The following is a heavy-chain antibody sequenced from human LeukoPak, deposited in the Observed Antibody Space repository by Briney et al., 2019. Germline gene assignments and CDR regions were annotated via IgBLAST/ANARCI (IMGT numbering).Heavy chain of an antibody. J-gene: IGHJ3*02. D-gene: IGHD3-16*02. CDR2: INPNSGGT. V-gene: IGHV1-2*02. CDR3: ARARWTLDYDYVWGSYRRSCAFDI. Sequence: ASVKVSCKASGYTFTSYGISWVRQAPGQGLEWMGWINPNSGGTNYAQKFQGRVTMTRDTSISTAYMELSRLRSDDTAVYYCARARWTLDYDYVWGSYRRSCAFDIWGQGTMVTVSS. CDR1: GYTFTSYG.